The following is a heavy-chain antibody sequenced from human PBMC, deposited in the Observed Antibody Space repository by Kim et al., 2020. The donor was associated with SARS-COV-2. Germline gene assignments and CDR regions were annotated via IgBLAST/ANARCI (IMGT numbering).Heavy chain of an antibody. CDR3: ARENSDFWSGYQDY. V-gene: IGHV1-2*02. D-gene: IGHD3-3*01. Sequence: AQKFKGRFTMTRDTSSSTAYMGLSRLRSDDTAVYYCARENSDFWSGYQDYWGQGTLVTVSS. J-gene: IGHJ4*02.